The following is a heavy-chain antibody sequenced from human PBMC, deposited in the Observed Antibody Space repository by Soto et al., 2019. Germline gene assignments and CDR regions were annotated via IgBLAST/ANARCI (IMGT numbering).Heavy chain of an antibody. CDR1: GGSISSSSYY. Sequence: QLQLQESGPGLVKPSETLSLTCTVSGGSISSSSYYWGWIRQPPGKGLEWIGSIYYSGSTYYNPSLTSRVTISVATSNTQFSLNLSSVTAADTAVYYWARHAWFGELYVDYWGQGTLVTVSS. CDR3: ARHAWFGELYVDY. V-gene: IGHV4-39*01. D-gene: IGHD3-10*01. CDR2: IYYSGST. J-gene: IGHJ4*02.